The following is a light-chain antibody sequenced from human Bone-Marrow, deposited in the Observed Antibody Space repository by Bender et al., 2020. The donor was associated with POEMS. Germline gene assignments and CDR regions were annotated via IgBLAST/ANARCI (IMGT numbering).Light chain of an antibody. J-gene: IGLJ3*02. V-gene: IGLV2-11*01. Sequence: QAALTQPRSVSGSPGQAVTISCTASKSVSWYQQHPGKAPKLLIHDVTKRPSGVPDRFSGSKSGNTASLTISGLQAEDEADYYCSSYAGSSTWVFGGGTKLTVL. CDR1: KS. CDR2: DVT. CDR3: SSYAGSSTWV.